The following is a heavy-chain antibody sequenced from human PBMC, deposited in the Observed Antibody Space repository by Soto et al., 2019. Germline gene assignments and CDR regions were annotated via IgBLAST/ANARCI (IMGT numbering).Heavy chain of an antibody. CDR3: ARGDDLAAAGDYYYSMDV. J-gene: IGHJ6*02. CDR1: GGTFSSYA. Sequence: VASVKVSCKASGGTFSSYAISWVRQAPGQGLEWMGGIIPIFGTANYAQKFQGRVTITADKSTSTAYMELSSLRSEDTAVYYCARGDDLAAAGDYYYSMDVWGQGTTVTVSS. D-gene: IGHD6-13*01. V-gene: IGHV1-69*06. CDR2: IIPIFGTA.